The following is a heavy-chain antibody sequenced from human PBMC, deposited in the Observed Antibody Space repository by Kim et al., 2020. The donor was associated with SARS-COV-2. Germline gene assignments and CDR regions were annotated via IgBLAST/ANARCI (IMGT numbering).Heavy chain of an antibody. V-gene: IGHV1-3*01. CDR1: GLTFRTFA. J-gene: IGHJ4*02. CDR3: ARDSPDDDFWSGLEY. D-gene: IGHD3-3*01. CDR2: IYGGNGRT. Sequence: ASVKVSCKASGLTFRTFAIHWVRQAPGQRLEWVGWIYGGNGRTKYSQTFQGRVTITSDTSATTVYMELSSLSSEDSALYYCARDSPDDDFWSGLEYWGQGTLVTVSS.